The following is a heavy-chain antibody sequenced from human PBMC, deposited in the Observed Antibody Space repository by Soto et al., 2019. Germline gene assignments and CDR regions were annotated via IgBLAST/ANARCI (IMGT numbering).Heavy chain of an antibody. J-gene: IGHJ3*02. V-gene: IGHV3-21*01. CDR3: ARVGPRHENYYDSGLEAFDI. Sequence: SGGSLKLSCVASGFTFSSYSMNWVRQAPGKGLEWVSSISSSSSYIYYADSVKGRFTISRDNAKNSLYLQMNSLRAEDTAVYYCARVGPRHENYYDSGLEAFDIWGQGTMVTVSS. CDR2: ISSSSSYI. D-gene: IGHD3-22*01. CDR1: GFTFSSYS.